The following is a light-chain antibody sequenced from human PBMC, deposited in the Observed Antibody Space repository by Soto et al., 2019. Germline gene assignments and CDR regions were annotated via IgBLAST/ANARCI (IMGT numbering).Light chain of an antibody. V-gene: IGKV1-6*01. CDR1: QGIRND. CDR2: AAS. Sequence: AIQMTQSPSSLSASVGDRVTITCRASQGIRNDLGWYQQKAGRAPKLLIYAASSLQSGVPSRFSGSGSGTDFTLTISSLQPEDFATYYCLQDYNYPRTFGQGTKVEIK. CDR3: LQDYNYPRT. J-gene: IGKJ1*01.